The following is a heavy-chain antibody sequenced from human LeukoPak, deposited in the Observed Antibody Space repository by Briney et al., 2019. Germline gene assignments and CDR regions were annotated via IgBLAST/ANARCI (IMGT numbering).Heavy chain of an antibody. CDR2: MNHNSSNT. Sequence: ASVTVTCKASGYTFTSYDINWVRQPPGQGLEWMGWMNHNSSNTGYAQIFQSRDTMTRNTTISTAYMELSSLRSEDTAVYYCARGWGYCCSTSCYDDDYYYYYMDVWGKGTTVTVSS. CDR1: GYTFTSYD. J-gene: IGHJ6*03. D-gene: IGHD2-2*01. CDR3: ARGWGYCCSTSCYDDDYYYYYMDV. V-gene: IGHV1-8*01.